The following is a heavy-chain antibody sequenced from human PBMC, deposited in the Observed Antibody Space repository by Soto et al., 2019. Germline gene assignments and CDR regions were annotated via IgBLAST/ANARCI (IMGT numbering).Heavy chain of an antibody. CDR1: GFTFSSYG. D-gene: IGHD1-26*01. CDR3: ARRMSGSYCFDY. J-gene: IGHJ4*02. CDR2: IWYDGSNK. Sequence: QVQLVESGGGVVQPGRSLRLSCAASGFTFSSYGMHWVRQAPGKGLEWVAVIWYDGSNKYYADSVKGRFTISRDNSKNTLYLQMNSLRAEDTAVYYCARRMSGSYCFDYWGQGPLVTVSS. V-gene: IGHV3-33*01.